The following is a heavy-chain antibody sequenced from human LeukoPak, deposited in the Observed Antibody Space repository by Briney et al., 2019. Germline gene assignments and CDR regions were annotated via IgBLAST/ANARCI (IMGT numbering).Heavy chain of an antibody. Sequence: GGSLRLSCAASGFTFDDYAMHWVRQAPGKGLEWVSGISWNSGSIGYADSVKGRFTISRDNAKNSLYLQMNSLKIEDTAIYYCAKDSTLGGYDTYIDHWGQGTQVTVSS. CDR3: AKDSTLGGYDTYIDH. CDR1: GFTFDDYA. J-gene: IGHJ4*01. CDR2: ISWNSGSI. D-gene: IGHD5-12*01. V-gene: IGHV3-9*01.